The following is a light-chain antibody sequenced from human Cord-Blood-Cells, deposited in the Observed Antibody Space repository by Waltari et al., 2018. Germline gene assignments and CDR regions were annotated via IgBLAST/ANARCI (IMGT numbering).Light chain of an antibody. CDR1: QSISSY. CDR3: QQSYSTPRT. Sequence: IQMTPSPSSLSASVGDRVTITCRASQSISSYFNWYQQKPGKAPKLLIYAASSLQSGVPSRFSGSGSGTDFTLTISSLQPEDFATYYCQQSYSTPRTFGQGTKVEIK. CDR2: AAS. J-gene: IGKJ1*01. V-gene: IGKV1-39*01.